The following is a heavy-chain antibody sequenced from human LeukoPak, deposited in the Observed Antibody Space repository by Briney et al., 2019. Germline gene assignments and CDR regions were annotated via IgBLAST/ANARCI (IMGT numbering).Heavy chain of an antibody. CDR2: IYHGGST. J-gene: IGHJ4*02. V-gene: IGHV4-34*01. D-gene: IGHD3-10*01. CDR1: GGSFSGYY. Sequence: SETLSPTCAVYGGSFSGYYWSWIRQPPGKGLEWIGEIYHGGSTNYNPSLKSRIAMSVDRSRNQFSLQLSSVTAADTAVYYCAKGEDYGSGTVHFASWGQGTLVTVSS. CDR3: AKGEDYGSGTVHFAS.